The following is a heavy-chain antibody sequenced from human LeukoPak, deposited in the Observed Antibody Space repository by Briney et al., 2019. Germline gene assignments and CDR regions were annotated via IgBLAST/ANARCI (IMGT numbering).Heavy chain of an antibody. CDR2: ISSSGSTI. Sequence: GGPLRLSCAASGFTFSDYYMSWIRQAPGKGLEWVSYISSSGSTIYYADSVKGRFTISRDSAKNSLYLQMNSLRAEDTAVYYCARDQVVGATYPYGMDVWGQGTTVTVSS. V-gene: IGHV3-11*01. J-gene: IGHJ6*02. D-gene: IGHD1-26*01. CDR1: GFTFSDYY. CDR3: ARDQVVGATYPYGMDV.